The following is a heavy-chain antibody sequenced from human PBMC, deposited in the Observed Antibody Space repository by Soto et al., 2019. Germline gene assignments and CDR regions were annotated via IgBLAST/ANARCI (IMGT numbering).Heavy chain of an antibody. CDR2: ISSSSSYI. V-gene: IGHV3-21*01. CDR1: GFTFSSYS. D-gene: IGHD5-18*01. J-gene: IGHJ5*02. CDR3: ARRGYSYGYINSDWFDP. Sequence: EVQLVESGGGLVKPGGSLRLSCAASGFTFSSYSMNWVRQAPGKGLEWVSSISSSSSYIYYADSVKGRFTISRDNAKNSLYLQMNSLRAEDTAVYYCARRGYSYGYINSDWFDPWGQGTLVTVSS.